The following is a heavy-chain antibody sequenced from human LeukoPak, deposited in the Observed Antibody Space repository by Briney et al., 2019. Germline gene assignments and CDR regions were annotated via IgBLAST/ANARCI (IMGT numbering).Heavy chain of an antibody. V-gene: IGHV3-23*01. Sequence: GGSLRLSCAASGFSFSTDAMTWVRQAPGKGLQWVSTITWSGGDTYYEDSVKGRFTISRENSKNMMYLQMDSLRAEDTAVYYCARDGSGWSKNYWGQGTLVTVSS. CDR1: GFSFSTDA. D-gene: IGHD6-19*01. CDR2: ITWSGGDT. CDR3: ARDGSGWSKNY. J-gene: IGHJ4*02.